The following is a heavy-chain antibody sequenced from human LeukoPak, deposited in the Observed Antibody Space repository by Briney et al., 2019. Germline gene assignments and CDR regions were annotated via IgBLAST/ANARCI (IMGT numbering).Heavy chain of an antibody. CDR2: ISCSGSNI. D-gene: IGHD6-13*01. J-gene: IGHJ4*02. Sequence: GGSLTLSCAASGFPFSSYEMNWVRQAPGKGLEWVSYISCSGSNIFYADCVKGRFTIYRDNAEHSVYLQMNSVRAEDTAVYYCARGSSSCYTLWGQGTLVTVPS. CDR1: GFPFSSYE. V-gene: IGHV3-48*03. CDR3: ARGSSSCYTL.